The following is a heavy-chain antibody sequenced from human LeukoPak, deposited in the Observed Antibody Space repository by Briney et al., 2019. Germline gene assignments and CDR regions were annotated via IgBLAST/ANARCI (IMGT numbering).Heavy chain of an antibody. J-gene: IGHJ4*02. V-gene: IGHV1-46*01. CDR2: IHPSGSST. Sequence: ASVKISCKASGYTFTSHCMHWVRQAPGQGLEWMGVIHPSGSSTNYAQKFQGRVTMTKDTSTSTVYIELNSLRSEDTAVYYCARMDMDIAMVTNYLDHWGQGTLVTVSS. CDR3: ARMDMDIAMVTNYLDH. CDR1: GYTFTSHC. D-gene: IGHD5-18*01.